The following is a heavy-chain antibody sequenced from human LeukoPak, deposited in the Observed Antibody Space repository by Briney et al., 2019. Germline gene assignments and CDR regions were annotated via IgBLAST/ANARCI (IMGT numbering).Heavy chain of an antibody. D-gene: IGHD3-10*01. Sequence: SETLSLTCTVSGGSISSGSYYWSWIRQPAGKGLEWIGRIYTSGSTNYNPSLKSRVTISVDTSKNQFSLKLSSVTAADTAIYYCTKGRGIWGQGTLVTVSS. V-gene: IGHV4-61*02. J-gene: IGHJ4*02. CDR2: IYTSGST. CDR1: GGSISSGSYY. CDR3: TKGRGI.